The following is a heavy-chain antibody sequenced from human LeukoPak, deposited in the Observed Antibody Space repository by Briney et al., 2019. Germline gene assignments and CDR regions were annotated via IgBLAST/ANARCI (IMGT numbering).Heavy chain of an antibody. CDR2: IIPIFGTA. CDR1: GGTFSSYA. V-gene: IGHV1-69*05. CDR3: ARGTVTSWGYYYYYMDV. D-gene: IGHD4-11*01. J-gene: IGHJ6*03. Sequence: SVKVSCKASGGTFSSYAISWVRQAPGQGLEWMGGIIPIFGTANYAQKFQGRVTITTDESTSTAYMELSSLRSEDTAVYYCARGTVTSWGYYYYYMDVWGKGTTVTVSS.